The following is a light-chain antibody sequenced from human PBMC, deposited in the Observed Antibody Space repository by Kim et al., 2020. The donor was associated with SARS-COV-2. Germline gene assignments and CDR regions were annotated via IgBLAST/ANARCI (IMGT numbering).Light chain of an antibody. CDR2: QDN. Sequence: VSPGQTDSITCSGDKLGDKYACWYQQKPGQSPVLVIYQDNKRPSGIPERFSGSNSGNTATLTISGTQAIDGADYYCQAWDSSTVVFGGGTQLTVL. CDR3: QAWDSSTVV. CDR1: KLGDKY. J-gene: IGLJ2*01. V-gene: IGLV3-1*01.